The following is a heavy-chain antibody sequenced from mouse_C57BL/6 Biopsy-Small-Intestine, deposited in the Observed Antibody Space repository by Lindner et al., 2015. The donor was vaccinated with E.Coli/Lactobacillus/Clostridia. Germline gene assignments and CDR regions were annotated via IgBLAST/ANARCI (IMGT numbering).Heavy chain of an antibody. CDR3: ARNYSSGRDAFDI. V-gene: IGHV1-84*02. D-gene: IGHD2-12*01. Sequence: SVKVSCKASGYTFTSYAIHWVRQAPGQRLEWMGWVIAGNGNTKYSQNLQGRVTITRDTSASTAYMELSSLRSEDTAVYYCARNYSSGRDAFDIWGQGTMVTVSS. CDR1: GYTFTSYA. J-gene: IGHJ3*01. CDR2: VIAGNGNT.